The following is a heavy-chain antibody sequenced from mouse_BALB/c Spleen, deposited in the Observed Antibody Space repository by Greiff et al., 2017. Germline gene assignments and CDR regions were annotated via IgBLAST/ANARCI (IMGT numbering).Heavy chain of an antibody. CDR1: GYTFTSYW. CDR2: IYPGSGST. CDR3: TRSGDFPYAMDY. D-gene: IGHD4-1*01. Sequence: LQQPGSELVRPGASVKLSCKASGYTFTSYWMHWVKQRPGQGLEWIGNIYPGSGSTNYDEKFKSKATLTVDTSSSTAYMQLSSLTSEDSAVYYCTRSGDFPYAMDYWGQGTSVTVSS. J-gene: IGHJ4*01. V-gene: IGHV1S22*01.